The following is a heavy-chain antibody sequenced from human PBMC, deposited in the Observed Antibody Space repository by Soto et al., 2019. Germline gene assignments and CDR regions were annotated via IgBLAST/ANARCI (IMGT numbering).Heavy chain of an antibody. V-gene: IGHV4-34*01. J-gene: IGHJ4*02. Sequence: SETLSLTCAVYGGSFSGYYWSWIRQPPGKGLEWIGEINHSGSTNYNPSLKSRVTISVDTSKNQFSLKLSSVTAADTAVYYCARVYYDSSGYYGYFDYWGQGTLVT. D-gene: IGHD3-22*01. CDR2: INHSGST. CDR3: ARVYYDSSGYYGYFDY. CDR1: GGSFSGYY.